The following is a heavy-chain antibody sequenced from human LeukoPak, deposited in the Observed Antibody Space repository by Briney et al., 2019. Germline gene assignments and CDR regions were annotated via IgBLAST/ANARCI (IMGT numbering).Heavy chain of an antibody. Sequence: GSLKLPCAAPGFNFNTHEMKWVRQASGKGLEWVSYISSSGSTIYYADYVKGRFTISRDNAKNSLYLQMNSLRAEDTAVYYCARGGWNYVFNYWGQGTLVTVSS. V-gene: IGHV3-48*03. CDR3: ARGGWNYVFNY. J-gene: IGHJ4*02. D-gene: IGHD1-7*01. CDR2: ISSSGSTI. CDR1: GFNFNTHE.